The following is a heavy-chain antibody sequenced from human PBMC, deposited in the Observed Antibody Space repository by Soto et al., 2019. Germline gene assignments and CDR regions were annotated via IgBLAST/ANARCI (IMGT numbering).Heavy chain of an antibody. V-gene: IGHV1-69*01. Sequence: QVQVVQSGAEVTKPGSSVKVSCKVSGGIFTNNAISWVRQAPGQGLEWLGGVIPLFDTAYYAQIFRGRLRISADGATTTAYMELSGLTSADTAVYCCATGGHNDGYNFYHGMDVWGQGTTVTVS. D-gene: IGHD5-18*01. CDR2: VIPLFDTA. J-gene: IGHJ6*02. CDR1: GGIFTNNA. CDR3: ATGGHNDGYNFYHGMDV.